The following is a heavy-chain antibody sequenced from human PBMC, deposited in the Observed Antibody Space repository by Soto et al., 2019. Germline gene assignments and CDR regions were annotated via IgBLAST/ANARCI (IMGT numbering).Heavy chain of an antibody. CDR3: AILRGYLYGMDV. V-gene: IGHV3-21*01. D-gene: IGHD3-22*01. J-gene: IGHJ6*02. CDR2: ISSSSSYI. CDR1: GFTFSSYS. Sequence: GSLRLSCAASGFTFSSYSMNWVRQAPGKGLEWVSSISSSSSYIYYADSVKGRFTISRDNAKNSLYLQMNSLRAEDTAVYYCAILRGYLYGMDVWGQGTTVTVSS.